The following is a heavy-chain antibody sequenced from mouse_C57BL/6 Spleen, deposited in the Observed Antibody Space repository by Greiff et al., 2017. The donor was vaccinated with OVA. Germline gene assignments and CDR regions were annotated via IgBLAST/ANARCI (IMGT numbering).Heavy chain of an antibody. Sequence: DVHLVESGGGLVKPGGSLKLSCAASGFTFSSYAMSWVRQTPEKRLEWVATISDGGSYTYYPDNVKGRFTISRDNAKNNLYLQMSHLKSEDTAMYYCARDDYYDYAMDYWGQGTSVTVSS. D-gene: IGHD1-1*01. CDR3: ARDDYYDYAMDY. CDR2: ISDGGSYT. V-gene: IGHV5-4*01. CDR1: GFTFSSYA. J-gene: IGHJ4*01.